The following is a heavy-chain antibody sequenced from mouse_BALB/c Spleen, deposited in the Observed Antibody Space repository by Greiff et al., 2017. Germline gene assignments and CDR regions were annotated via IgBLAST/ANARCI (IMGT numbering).Heavy chain of an antibody. J-gene: IGHJ3*01. Sequence: VQLQQSGPGLVAPSQSLSITCTVSGFSLTSYGVHWVRQPPGKGLEWLGVIWAGGSTNYNSALMSRLSISKDNSKSQVFLKMNSLQTDDTAMYYCATYYYGSSYYFAYWGQGTLVTVSA. V-gene: IGHV2-9*02. CDR3: ATYYYGSSYYFAY. CDR1: GFSLTSYG. D-gene: IGHD1-1*01. CDR2: IWAGGST.